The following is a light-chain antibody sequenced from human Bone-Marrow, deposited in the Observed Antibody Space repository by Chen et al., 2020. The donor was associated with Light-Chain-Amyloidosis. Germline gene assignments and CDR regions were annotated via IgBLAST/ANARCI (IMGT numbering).Light chain of an antibody. Sequence: QSALTQPASVSGSPGQSITISCTGTSSDVGGDNHVSWYQQHPDNAPKLMIYEVTNRPSWVPDRVSGSKADNPASLTIAGLQTEDEADYFCSSYTITNTRGFGSGTRVTVL. J-gene: IGLJ1*01. CDR1: SSDVGGDNH. CDR2: EVT. CDR3: SSYTITNTRG. V-gene: IGLV2-14*01.